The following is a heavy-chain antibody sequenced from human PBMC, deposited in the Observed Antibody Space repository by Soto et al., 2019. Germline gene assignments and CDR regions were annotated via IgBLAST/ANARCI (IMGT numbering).Heavy chain of an antibody. V-gene: IGHV1-18*01. Sequence: ASVKVSCKASGYTFTSYVISWVRQAPGQGLEWMGWISAYNGNTNYAQKLQGRVTMTTDISTSTAYMELRSLRSDDTAVYYCASYREQLVLYGMDVWGQGTTVTVSS. CDR2: ISAYNGNT. J-gene: IGHJ6*02. CDR1: GYTFTSYV. D-gene: IGHD6-13*01. CDR3: ASYREQLVLYGMDV.